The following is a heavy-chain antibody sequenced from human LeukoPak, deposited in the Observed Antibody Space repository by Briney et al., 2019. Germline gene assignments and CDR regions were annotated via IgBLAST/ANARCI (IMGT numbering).Heavy chain of an antibody. CDR3: ARAQLNILADFGMDV. Sequence: SETLSLTRAVYGVSFSGYYWSWIRQPPGKGLEWIGEINHRGSNNSNPSLKSRVTISVDTSKNQCSLKLRSVTAADTAVYYCARAQLNILADFGMDVWGQGATVTVSS. CDR1: GVSFSGYY. J-gene: IGHJ6*02. D-gene: IGHD1-1*01. CDR2: INHRGSN. V-gene: IGHV4-34*01.